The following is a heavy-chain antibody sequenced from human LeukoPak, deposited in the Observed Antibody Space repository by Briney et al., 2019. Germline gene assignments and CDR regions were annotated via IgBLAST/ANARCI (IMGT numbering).Heavy chain of an antibody. Sequence: GESPKISCKGSGYSFTSYWIGWVRRMPGKGLEWMGIIYPGDSDTRYSPSFQGQVTISADKPISTAYLQWSSLKASDTAMYYCARRYSGSYSAFDIWGQGTMVTVSS. V-gene: IGHV5-51*01. CDR1: GYSFTSYW. J-gene: IGHJ3*02. CDR3: ARRYSGSYSAFDI. D-gene: IGHD1-26*01. CDR2: IYPGDSDT.